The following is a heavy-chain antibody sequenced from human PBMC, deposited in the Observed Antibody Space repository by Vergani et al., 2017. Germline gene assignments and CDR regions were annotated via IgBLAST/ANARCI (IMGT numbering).Heavy chain of an antibody. D-gene: IGHD4-17*01. CDR1: GFTFDDYG. Sequence: EVQLMESGGGVVRPGGSLRLSCAASGFTFDDYGMSWVRRAPGKGLEWVSGINWNGGSTGYADSVQGRVTISRDNAKNSLYLEMNSLRAEDTALYYCARRSYGDSGWFDPWGQGTLVTVSS. CDR2: INWNGGST. V-gene: IGHV3-20*04. J-gene: IGHJ5*02. CDR3: ARRSYGDSGWFDP.